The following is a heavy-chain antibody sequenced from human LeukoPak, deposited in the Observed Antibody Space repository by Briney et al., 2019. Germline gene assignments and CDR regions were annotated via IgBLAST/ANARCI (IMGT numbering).Heavy chain of an antibody. CDR2: ISSSSSYI. Sequence: PGRSLRLSCAASGFTFSNHGMNWVRQAPGKGLEWVSSISSSSSYIYYADSVKGRFTISRDNAKNSLYLQMNSLRAEDTAVYYCAKSSRGYSYGNDYWGQGTLVTVSS. CDR3: AKSSRGYSYGNDY. CDR1: GFTFSNHG. J-gene: IGHJ4*02. D-gene: IGHD5-18*01. V-gene: IGHV3-21*04.